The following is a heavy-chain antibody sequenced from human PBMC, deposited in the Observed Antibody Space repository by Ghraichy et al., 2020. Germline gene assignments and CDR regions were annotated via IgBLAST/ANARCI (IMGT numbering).Heavy chain of an antibody. CDR2: ISGIGDKT. D-gene: IGHD1-26*01. CDR3: AKDFTGSFY. Sequence: GGSLRLSCAASGFSFSSTAMSWVRQAPGRGLEWLSGISGIGDKTHYADSVKGRFVISRDNSKNTLYLQTSSLRAEDTAVYYCAKDFTGSFYGGQGTLVTVSS. V-gene: IGHV3-23*01. J-gene: IGHJ4*02. CDR1: GFSFSSTA.